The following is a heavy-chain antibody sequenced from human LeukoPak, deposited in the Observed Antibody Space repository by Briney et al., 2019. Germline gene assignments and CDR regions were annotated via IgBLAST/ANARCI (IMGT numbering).Heavy chain of an antibody. CDR3: ARERGIVGATKLGYHYYGMDV. CDR1: GGTFSSYA. Sequence: ASVKVSCKASGGTFSSYAICWVRQAPGQGLEWMGGIIPIFGTANYAQKFQGRVTITADESTSTAYMELSSLRSEDTAVYYCARERGIVGATKLGYHYYGMDVWGQGTTVTVSS. D-gene: IGHD1-26*01. V-gene: IGHV1-69*13. J-gene: IGHJ6*02. CDR2: IIPIFGTA.